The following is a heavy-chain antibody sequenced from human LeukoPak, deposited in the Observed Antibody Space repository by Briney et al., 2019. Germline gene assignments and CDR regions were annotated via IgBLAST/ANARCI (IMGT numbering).Heavy chain of an antibody. CDR1: GYTFTSYD. CDR2: MNPNSGNT. Sequence: ASVKVSCKASGYTFTSYDINWVRQATGQGLEWMGWMNPNSGNTGYAQKFQGRVTMTRNTSISTAYMELSSLRSEDTAAYYCARMRGSSGYYEDYWGQGTLATVSS. J-gene: IGHJ4*02. V-gene: IGHV1-8*01. D-gene: IGHD3-22*01. CDR3: ARMRGSSGYYEDY.